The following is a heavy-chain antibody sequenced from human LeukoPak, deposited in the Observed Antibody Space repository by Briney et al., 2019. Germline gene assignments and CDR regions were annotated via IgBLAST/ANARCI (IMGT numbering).Heavy chain of an antibody. CDR1: GFTLSSYA. V-gene: IGHV3-23*01. CDR2: ISDSGGLT. CDR3: AKDRGDSGRYYYMDV. D-gene: IGHD2-21*01. Sequence: GGSLRLSCAASGFTLSSYAMTWVRQAPRKGLELVSDISDSGGLTYYADSVKGRFTISRDNSKNTLYLQMNSLRAEDTAVYYCAKDRGDSGRYYYMDVWGKGTVVTVSS. J-gene: IGHJ6*03.